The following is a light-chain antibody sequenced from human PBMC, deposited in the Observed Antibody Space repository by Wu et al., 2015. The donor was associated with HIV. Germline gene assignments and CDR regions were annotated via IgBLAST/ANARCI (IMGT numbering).Light chain of an antibody. CDR3: QQYGSALPYT. CDR2: GIS. CDR1: QSVSSIY. Sequence: EIVLTQSPGTLSLSPGERAILSCRASQSVSSIYIAWYQVKPGQAPRLLIYGISTRATGVPARFSDSRSGTEFTLTISSIQSEDFAVYFCQQYGSALPYTFGLGTRLEIK. V-gene: IGKV3-20*01. J-gene: IGKJ2*01.